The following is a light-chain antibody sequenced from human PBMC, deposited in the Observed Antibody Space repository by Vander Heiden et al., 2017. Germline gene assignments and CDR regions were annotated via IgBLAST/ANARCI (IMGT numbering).Light chain of an antibody. CDR3: SSYAGSNNFVV. J-gene: IGLJ2*01. CDR2: EVN. V-gene: IGLV2-8*01. Sequence: QSPLTQPPSASVSPGHSVPIPCSDPSSDVGGYNYVAWYQQHPGKAPKLMVYEVNKRPSGGPDRCSGAKSGNTASLTVSGVQAEDEANDYCSSYAGSNNFVVFGGGTKLTVL. CDR1: SSDVGGYNY.